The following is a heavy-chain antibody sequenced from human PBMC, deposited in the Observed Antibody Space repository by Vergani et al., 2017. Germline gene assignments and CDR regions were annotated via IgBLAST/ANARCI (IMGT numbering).Heavy chain of an antibody. V-gene: IGHV1-3*01. D-gene: IGHD3-10*01. CDR1: GGTFSSYA. Sequence: QVQLVQSGAEVKKPGSSVKVSCKASGGTFSSYAMHWVRQAPGQRLEWMGWINAGNGNTKYSQKFQGRVTITRDTSASTAYMELSSLRSEDTAVYYCARQGYYGSGSYYPWGQGTLVTVSS. CDR3: ARQGYYGSGSYYP. J-gene: IGHJ5*02. CDR2: INAGNGNT.